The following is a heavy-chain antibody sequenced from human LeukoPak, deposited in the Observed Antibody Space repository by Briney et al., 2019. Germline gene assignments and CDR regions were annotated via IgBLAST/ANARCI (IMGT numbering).Heavy chain of an antibody. Sequence: GGSLRLSCAASGFTFSNYWMNWVRQAPGKGLEWVGNIKQDGSEKYYVDSVKGRFTISRDNAKSSLYLRMNSLRAEDTAVYYCARVGRIAAAGRSYYFDYWGQGTLVTVSS. J-gene: IGHJ4*02. CDR1: GFTFSNYW. V-gene: IGHV3-7*01. D-gene: IGHD6-13*01. CDR3: ARVGRIAAAGRSYYFDY. CDR2: IKQDGSEK.